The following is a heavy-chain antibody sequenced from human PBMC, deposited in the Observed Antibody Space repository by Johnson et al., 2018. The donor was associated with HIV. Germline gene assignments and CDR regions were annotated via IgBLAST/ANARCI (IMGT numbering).Heavy chain of an antibody. CDR1: GVTFSSHA. CDR2: ISYDGGNK. Sequence: QVQLVESGGGVVQPGRSLRLSCAASGVTFSSHAMHWVRQAPGKGLDWVTVISYDGGNKYYADSVKGRFTISRDNSKNTLYLQMNSLRAEDTAVYYCARVPAAASGSRGGAFDIWGQGTMVTVSS. V-gene: IGHV3-30*04. CDR3: ARVPAAASGSRGGAFDI. J-gene: IGHJ3*02. D-gene: IGHD2-15*01.